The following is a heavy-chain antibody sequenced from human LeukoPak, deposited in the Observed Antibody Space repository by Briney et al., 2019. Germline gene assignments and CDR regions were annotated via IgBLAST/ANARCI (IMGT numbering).Heavy chain of an antibody. CDR1: GYTFTEQY. Sequence: ALVKVSCMACGYTFTEQYMHWVRPAPGQGLAWMGWINHHRGGTNYVQKLQGRDAMTRDTSIGTAYMDLSRLRSDDTAVYYCARQGGSARYFDYGGQGTLVTVS. V-gene: IGHV1-2*02. CDR3: ARQGGSARYFDY. CDR2: INHHRGGT. J-gene: IGHJ4*02. D-gene: IGHD3-16*02.